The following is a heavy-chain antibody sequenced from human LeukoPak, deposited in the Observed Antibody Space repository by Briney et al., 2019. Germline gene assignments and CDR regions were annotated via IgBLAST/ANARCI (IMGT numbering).Heavy chain of an antibody. CDR1: GDSISSDTYY. Sequence: SETQSLTCTVSGDSISSDTYYWSWIRQPPGKGLEWIGYVYYSGSTEYNPSLRSRVTISLEMSKHQFSLNLTSVTAADTAVYYCASNTGTVFDYWGQGALVTVSS. CDR2: VYYSGST. V-gene: IGHV4-61*01. J-gene: IGHJ4*02. CDR3: ASNTGTVFDY. D-gene: IGHD7-27*01.